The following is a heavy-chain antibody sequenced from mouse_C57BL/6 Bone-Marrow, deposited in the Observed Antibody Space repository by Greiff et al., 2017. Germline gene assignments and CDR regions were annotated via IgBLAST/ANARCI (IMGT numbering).Heavy chain of an antibody. D-gene: IGHD3-2*02. CDR2: ILPGSGST. CDR3: ARLGAQAAVDD. CDR1: GYTFSGYW. V-gene: IGHV1-9*01. J-gene: IGHJ2*01. Sequence: QVQLQQSGAELVKPGASVKLSCKATGYTFSGYWIEWVRQRPGHGLEWIGEILPGSGSTNYNEKFKGKVTFTADTSSNTAYMQLSSLTTEDAAIYYCARLGAQAAVDDWGQGTTLTVSS.